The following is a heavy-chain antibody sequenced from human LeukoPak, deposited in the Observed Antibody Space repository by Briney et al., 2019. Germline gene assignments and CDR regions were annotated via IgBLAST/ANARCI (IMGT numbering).Heavy chain of an antibody. J-gene: IGHJ3*02. Sequence: PGGSLRLSCAASGFTFRGYWMHWVRQTPGKGLVWVSRINGDGSNTTYADSVKGRFTTPRDTAKNTLYLQMISLRADDTAVYYCARGSGSYSSDAFDIWGQGTMVTVSS. V-gene: IGHV3-74*01. D-gene: IGHD3-10*01. CDR2: INGDGSNT. CDR1: GFTFRGYW. CDR3: ARGSGSYSSDAFDI.